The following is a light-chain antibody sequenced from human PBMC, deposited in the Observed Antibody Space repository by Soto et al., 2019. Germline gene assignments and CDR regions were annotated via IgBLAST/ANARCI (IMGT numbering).Light chain of an antibody. CDR1: QSVSSS. J-gene: IGKJ4*01. CDR3: QQRSYLFT. Sequence: EIVVTQSKATLSLSPGERATLSCRTSQSVSSSLAWYQHKPGQAPRLLIYDASNRATGIPARFSGSGSGTDFTLTISSLQPEDCAVYYCQQRSYLFTFGGGTKV. V-gene: IGKV3-11*01. CDR2: DAS.